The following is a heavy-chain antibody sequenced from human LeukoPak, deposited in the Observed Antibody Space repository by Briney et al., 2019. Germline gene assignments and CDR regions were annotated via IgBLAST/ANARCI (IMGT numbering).Heavy chain of an antibody. D-gene: IGHD3-22*01. Sequence: GSLRLSCAASGFTFSSYWMSWVRQAPGKGLEWVANIKQDGSEKYYVDSVKGRFTISRDNAKNSLYLQMNSLRAEDTAVYYCARGRNHYYDSSGYAYWGQGTLVTVSS. CDR3: ARGRNHYYDSSGYAY. J-gene: IGHJ4*02. CDR1: GFTFSSYW. CDR2: IKQDGSEK. V-gene: IGHV3-7*01.